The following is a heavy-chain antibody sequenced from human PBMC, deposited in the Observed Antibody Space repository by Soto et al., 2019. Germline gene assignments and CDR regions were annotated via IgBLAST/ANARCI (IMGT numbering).Heavy chain of an antibody. V-gene: IGHV3-74*01. D-gene: IGHD5-18*01. CDR2: INPDGSAT. CDR3: GRGGSDSPMAPGY. CDR1: GFTFSSYW. Sequence: GGSLRLSCAASGFTFSSYWMHWVRQAPGKGLVWVSRINPDGSATNYADSVKGRCTISRDNAKNTLYLQMNSLRAEDTAVFYCGRGGSDSPMAPGYWGQGTRGTAPQ. J-gene: IGHJ4*02.